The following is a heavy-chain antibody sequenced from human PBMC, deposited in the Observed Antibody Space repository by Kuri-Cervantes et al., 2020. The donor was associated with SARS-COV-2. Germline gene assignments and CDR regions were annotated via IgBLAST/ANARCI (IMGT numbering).Heavy chain of an antibody. V-gene: IGHV3-30*18. Sequence: GESLKISCAVSGFTFTSHAMHWVRQAPGSGLEWVALISYDGNNKFYADSVKGRFTIPRDNSKNTLYLQMNSLRAEDTAVYYCAKDRPAWGIVVPAAILGEAVGYWGQGTLVTVSS. D-gene: IGHD2-2*01. J-gene: IGHJ4*02. CDR1: GFTFTSHA. CDR3: AKDRPAWGIVVPAAILGEAVGY. CDR2: ISYDGNNK.